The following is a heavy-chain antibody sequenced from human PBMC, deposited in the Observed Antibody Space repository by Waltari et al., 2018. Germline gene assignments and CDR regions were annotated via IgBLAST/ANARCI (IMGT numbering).Heavy chain of an antibody. Sequence: QVQLQESGPGLVKPSETLSLTCAVSGYSISSGYYWGWIRQPPGKGLEWIGYIYYSGSANYNPSLKSRVTISLDTSNNQFSLKLNSVTAADTAVYYCASGVATIYFDSWGQGTLVTVSS. J-gene: IGHJ4*02. D-gene: IGHD5-12*01. CDR1: GYSISSGYY. V-gene: IGHV4-61*01. CDR3: ASGVATIYFDS. CDR2: IYYSGSA.